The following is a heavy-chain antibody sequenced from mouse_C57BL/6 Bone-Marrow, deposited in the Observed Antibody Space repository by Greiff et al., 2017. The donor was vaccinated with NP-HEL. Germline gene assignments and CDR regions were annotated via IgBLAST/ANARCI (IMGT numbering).Heavy chain of an antibody. CDR3: ARGGTSY. CDR2: INPGSGGT. V-gene: IGHV1-54*01. CDR1: GYAFTNYL. D-gene: IGHD3-3*01. Sequence: VQLQESGAELVRPGTSVKVSCKASGYAFTNYLIEWVKQRPGQGLEWIGVINPGSGGTNYNEKFKGKATLTADKSSSTAYMQLSSLTSEDSAVYFCARGGTSYWGQGTTLTVSS. J-gene: IGHJ2*01.